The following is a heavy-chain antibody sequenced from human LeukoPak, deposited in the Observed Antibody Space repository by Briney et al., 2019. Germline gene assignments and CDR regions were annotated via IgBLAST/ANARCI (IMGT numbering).Heavy chain of an antibody. CDR1: GFSLSTSGMC. Sequence: SGPALVKPTQTLTLTCTFSGFSLSTSGMCVSWIRQPPEKALEWLARIYWDDDIYYSTSLKTRLTISKDTSKNQVVLTMTNMDPVDTATYYCARISYFFNSSGYYYYFDYWGQGTLVTVSS. CDR2: IYWDDDI. D-gene: IGHD3-22*01. J-gene: IGHJ4*02. V-gene: IGHV2-70*11. CDR3: ARISYFFNSSGYYYYFDY.